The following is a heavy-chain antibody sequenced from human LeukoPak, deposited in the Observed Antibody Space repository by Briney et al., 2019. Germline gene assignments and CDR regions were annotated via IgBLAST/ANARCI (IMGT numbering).Heavy chain of an antibody. V-gene: IGHV3-20*04. CDR1: GFTFDDYG. CDR2: INWNGGST. CDR3: AREGRYSSRRVGYYYYYYMDV. J-gene: IGHJ6*03. Sequence: PGGSLRLSCAASGFTFDDYGMSWVRQAPGKGLEWVSGINWNGGSTGYADSVKGRFTISRDNAKNSLYLQMNSLRAEDTALYYCAREGRYSSRRVGYYYYYYMDVWGKGTTVTVSS. D-gene: IGHD6-13*01.